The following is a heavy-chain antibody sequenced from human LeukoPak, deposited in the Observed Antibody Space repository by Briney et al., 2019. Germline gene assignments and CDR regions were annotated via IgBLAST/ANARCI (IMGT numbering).Heavy chain of an antibody. CDR3: ARDWGGAYDSSGYDY. D-gene: IGHD3-22*01. CDR1: GFTFDNYC. Sequence: GGSLRLSCAASGFTFDNYCMSWVRQAPGKGLGWVSCIKWNGSSTGYADSVNGRFTISRDNAKNSLYLQMNSLRAEDTALYYCARDWGGAYDSSGYDYWGQGTLVTVSS. V-gene: IGHV3-20*04. J-gene: IGHJ4*02. CDR2: IKWNGSST.